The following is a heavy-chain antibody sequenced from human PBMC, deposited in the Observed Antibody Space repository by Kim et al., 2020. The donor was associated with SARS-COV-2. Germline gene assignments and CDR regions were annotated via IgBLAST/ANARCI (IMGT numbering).Heavy chain of an antibody. D-gene: IGHD3-22*01. CDR1: GYTFTSYY. CDR3: ARGGTYYYDSSGYYIGY. J-gene: IGHJ4*02. V-gene: IGHV1-46*01. CDR2: INPSGGST. Sequence: ASVKVSCKASGYTFTSYYMHWVRQAPGQGLEWMGIINPSGGSTSYAQKFQGRVTMTRDTSTSTVYMELSSLRSEDTAVYYCARGGTYYYDSSGYYIGYWGQGTLVTVSS.